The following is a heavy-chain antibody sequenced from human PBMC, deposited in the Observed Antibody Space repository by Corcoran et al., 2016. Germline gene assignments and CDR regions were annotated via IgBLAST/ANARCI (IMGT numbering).Heavy chain of an antibody. Sequence: QVQLVESGGGVVQPGRSLRLSCAASGFTFSSYGRHWVRQAPGKGLEWVAVISYDGSNKYYADSVKGRFTISRDNSKNKLYLQMNSLRAEDTAVYYCAKGGSSRGYAFDIWGQGTIVTVSS. D-gene: IGHD1-26*01. CDR1: GFTFSSYG. V-gene: IGHV3-30*18. CDR2: ISYDGSNK. J-gene: IGHJ3*02. CDR3: AKGGSSRGYAFDI.